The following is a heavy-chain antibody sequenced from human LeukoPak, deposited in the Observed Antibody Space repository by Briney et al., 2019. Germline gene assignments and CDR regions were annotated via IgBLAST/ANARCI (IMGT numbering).Heavy chain of an antibody. Sequence: GGSLRLSCAASGFTVSSNYMSWVRQAPGKGLEWVSVIYSGGSTYYADSVKGRFTISRDNSKNTLYLQMNSLRAKDTAVYYCARERYCSSTSCVYYYYGMDVWGQGTTVTVSS. J-gene: IGHJ6*02. CDR3: ARERYCSSTSCVYYYYGMDV. CDR2: IYSGGST. D-gene: IGHD2-2*01. V-gene: IGHV3-66*01. CDR1: GFTVSSNY.